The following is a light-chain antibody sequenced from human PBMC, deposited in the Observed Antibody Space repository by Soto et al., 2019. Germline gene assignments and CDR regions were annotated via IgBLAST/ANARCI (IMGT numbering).Light chain of an antibody. Sequence: QAVVTQEPSLTVSPGGTVTLTCGSSTGAVTSGHYPSWFQQKPGQAPRTLIYDTSNTHSWTPARFSGSLLGGKAALALSGALHEYEVMYYCLLSYSGARVIFGGGTKLTVL. V-gene: IGLV7-46*01. J-gene: IGLJ2*01. CDR2: DTS. CDR3: LLSYSGARVI. CDR1: TGAVTSGHY.